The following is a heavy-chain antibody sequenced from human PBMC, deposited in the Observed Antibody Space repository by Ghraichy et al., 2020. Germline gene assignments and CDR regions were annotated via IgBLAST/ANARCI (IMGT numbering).Heavy chain of an antibody. J-gene: IGHJ4*02. V-gene: IGHV3-33*01. CDR1: GFTFSTYG. CDR3: AREYTAMGSHFDY. D-gene: IGHD5-18*01. CDR2: IWYDGSNK. Sequence: GESLNISCAASGFTFSTYGMHWVRQAPGKGLDWVAVIWYDGSNKYYADSVKGRFTISRDNSKNTLYLQMNSLRAEDTAVYYCAREYTAMGSHFDYWGQGTLVTVSS.